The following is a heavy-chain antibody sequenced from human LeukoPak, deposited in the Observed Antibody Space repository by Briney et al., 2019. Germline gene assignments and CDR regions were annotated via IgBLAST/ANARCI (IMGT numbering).Heavy chain of an antibody. V-gene: IGHV3-9*01. D-gene: IGHD1-26*01. Sequence: GRSLRLSCSASGFTYEDYAMHWVRQAPGKGLEGVSGISWMSGSIGYADSVKGRFTISRDNAKNSLYLQMNSLRAEDTALYYCAKDISGSYLGNFDYWGQGTLVTVSS. CDR1: GFTYEDYA. J-gene: IGHJ4*02. CDR2: ISWMSGSI. CDR3: AKDISGSYLGNFDY.